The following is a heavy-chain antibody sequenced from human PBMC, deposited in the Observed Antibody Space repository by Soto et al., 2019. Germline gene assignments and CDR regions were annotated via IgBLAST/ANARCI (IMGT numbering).Heavy chain of an antibody. CDR2: ISGTAGST. V-gene: IGHV3-23*01. CDR1: GFTFSTYA. J-gene: IGHJ4*02. CDR3: AKNWDTTSSSSSH. Sequence: EVQLLESGGGLVQPGGSLRLSCAASGFTFSTYAMSWVCQAPGKGLEWVSAISGTAGSTYYADSVKGRFTISRDNSKNTLYLQMNSLRAEDTAVYYCAKNWDTTSSSSSHWGQGTLVTVSS. D-gene: IGHD6-6*01.